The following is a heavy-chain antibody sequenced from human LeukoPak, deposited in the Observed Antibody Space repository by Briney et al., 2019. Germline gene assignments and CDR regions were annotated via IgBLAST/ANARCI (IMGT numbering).Heavy chain of an antibody. V-gene: IGHV4-34*09. CDR3: ARAYDFWSGYSQFDI. J-gene: IGHJ3*02. D-gene: IGHD3-3*01. CDR1: GGSFSGYY. Sequence: SETLSLTCAVYGGSFSGYYWSWIRQPPGKGLEWIGYIYYSGSTYYNPSLKSRVTISVDTSKNQFSLKLSSVTAADTAVYYCARAYDFWSGYSQFDIWGQGTMVTVSS. CDR2: IYYSGST.